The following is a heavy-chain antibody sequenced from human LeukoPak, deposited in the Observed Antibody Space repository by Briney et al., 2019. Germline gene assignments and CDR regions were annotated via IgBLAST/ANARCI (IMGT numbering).Heavy chain of an antibody. J-gene: IGHJ3*02. CDR3: ARSTYGGIPFDI. V-gene: IGHV1-18*04. D-gene: IGHD3-10*01. CDR1: GYTFTSYG. CDR2: ISAYNGNT. Sequence: ASVKVSCKASGYTFTSYGISWVRQATGQGLEWMGWISAYNGNTNYAQKLQGRVTMTTDTSTTTAYMELRSLRSDDTAMYYCARSTYGGIPFDIWGRGTMVTVSS.